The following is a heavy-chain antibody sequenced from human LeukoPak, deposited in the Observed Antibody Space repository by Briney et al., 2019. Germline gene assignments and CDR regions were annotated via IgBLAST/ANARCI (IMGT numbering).Heavy chain of an antibody. CDR1: GYSFTNYW. Sequence: GESLKISCKGSGYSFTNYWIGWVRQMPGKGLEWMGIICPSDSDTRYSPSFQGQVTISADKSISTAYLQWSSLEASDTAIYYCATQRDATLSSAAAYWGQGTLLTVSS. D-gene: IGHD6-13*01. V-gene: IGHV5-51*01. CDR2: ICPSDSDT. CDR3: ATQRDATLSSAAAY. J-gene: IGHJ4*02.